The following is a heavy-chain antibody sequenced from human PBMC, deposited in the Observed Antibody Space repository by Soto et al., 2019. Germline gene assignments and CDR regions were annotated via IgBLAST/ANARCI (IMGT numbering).Heavy chain of an antibody. CDR3: AKDNYGSGEIGY. CDR1: GFTFDDYA. V-gene: IGHV3-9*01. D-gene: IGHD3-10*01. CDR2: ISWNSGSI. J-gene: IGHJ4*02. Sequence: EVQLVESGGGLVQPGRSLRLSCAASGFTFDDYAMHWVRQAPGKGLEWVSGISWNSGSIGYADSVEGRFTISRDNAKNSLYLQMNSLRAEDTALYYCAKDNYGSGEIGYWGQGTLVTVSS.